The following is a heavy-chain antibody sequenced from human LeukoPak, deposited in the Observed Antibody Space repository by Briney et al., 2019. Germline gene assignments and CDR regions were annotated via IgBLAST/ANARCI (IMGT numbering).Heavy chain of an antibody. D-gene: IGHD4-23*01. CDR2: ISSSGGTI. CDR3: ARGGWGTTTVASDY. J-gene: IGHJ4*02. Sequence: GGSLRLSCAASGFTFSSYWMSWVRQAPGKGLEWVSYISSSGGTIYYADSVKGRFTISRDNAKNSLYLQMSSLRAEDTAVYYCARGGWGTTTVASDYWGQGTLVTVSS. CDR1: GFTFSSYW. V-gene: IGHV3-48*04.